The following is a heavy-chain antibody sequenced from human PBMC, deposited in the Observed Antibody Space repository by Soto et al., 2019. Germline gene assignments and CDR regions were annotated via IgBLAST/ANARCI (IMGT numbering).Heavy chain of an antibody. J-gene: IGHJ4*02. CDR3: ASGRGATVTTYLNYFDY. CDR2: INPSGGST. V-gene: IGHV1-46*03. D-gene: IGHD4-17*01. Sequence: GASVKVSCKASGYTFTSYYMHWVRQAPGQGLEWMGIINPSGGSTSYAQKFQGRVTMTRDTSTSTVYMELSSLRSEDTAVYYCASGRGATVTTYLNYFDYWGQGTLVTVSS. CDR1: GYTFTSYY.